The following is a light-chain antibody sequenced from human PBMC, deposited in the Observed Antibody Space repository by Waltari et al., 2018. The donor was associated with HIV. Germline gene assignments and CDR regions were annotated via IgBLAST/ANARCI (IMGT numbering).Light chain of an antibody. CDR3: QQYFTVRPT. J-gene: IGKJ4*01. Sequence: DIVMTQSPASLAGSLGARATINCRASRTVLSSSANPNYLPLYHQNRGHSPKVLISWASPRQSGVPYRFSASGSGTTFSLTISSLQAADVAVYYCQQYFTVRPTFGGGTKVEIK. V-gene: IGKV4-1*01. CDR2: WAS. CDR1: RTVLSSSANPNY.